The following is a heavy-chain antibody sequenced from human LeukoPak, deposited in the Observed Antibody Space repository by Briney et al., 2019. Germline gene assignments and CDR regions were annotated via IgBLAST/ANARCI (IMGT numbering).Heavy chain of an antibody. CDR2: IIPIFGTA. CDR1: GYTFSGYY. CDR3: ASVPRVELPSYYFDY. Sequence: SVKVSCKASGYTFSGYYMHWVRQAPGQGLEWMGRIIPIFGTANYAQKFQGRVTITTDESTSTAYMELSSLRSEDTAVYYCASVPRVELPSYYFDYWGQGTLVTVSS. V-gene: IGHV1-69*05. D-gene: IGHD1-26*01. J-gene: IGHJ4*02.